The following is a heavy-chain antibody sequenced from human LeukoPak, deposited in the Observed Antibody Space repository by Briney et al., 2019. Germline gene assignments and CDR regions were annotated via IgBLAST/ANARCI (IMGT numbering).Heavy chain of an antibody. Sequence: GRSLRLSCAASGFTFSDYHMSWIRQAPGKGLEWVSYITSGSTTYYADSVKGRFTISRDNAKNSLYLQMNSLRAENTAVYYCARAPATVYTPDYWGQGTLVTVSS. V-gene: IGHV3-11*01. J-gene: IGHJ4*02. CDR2: ITSGSTT. D-gene: IGHD4-17*01. CDR1: GFTFSDYH. CDR3: ARAPATVYTPDY.